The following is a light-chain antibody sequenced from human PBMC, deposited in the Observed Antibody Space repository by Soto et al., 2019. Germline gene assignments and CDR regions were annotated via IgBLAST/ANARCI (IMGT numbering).Light chain of an antibody. CDR3: SSLRSGSTRV. V-gene: IGLV2-14*01. CDR1: SSVVGGYDY. CDR2: EVT. Sequence: QSVLTQPASVSGSPGQSIAISCTGTSSVVGGYDYVSWYQQHPDKAPKLIVYEVTHRPSGVSSRFSGSKSGNTASLTISGLQAEDEADYYCSSLRSGSTRVFGTGTKVTVL. J-gene: IGLJ1*01.